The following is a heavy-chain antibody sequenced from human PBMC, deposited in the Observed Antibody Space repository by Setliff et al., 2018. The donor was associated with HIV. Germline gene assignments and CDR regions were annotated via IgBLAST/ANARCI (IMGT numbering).Heavy chain of an antibody. D-gene: IGHD1-7*01. Sequence: GGSLRLSCAASGFTFSSYAMHWVRQAPDKGLEWVAVISYDGSNKYYADSVKGRFTISRDNSKTTLYLQMNSLRTEDTAEYYCTRDQEGLELSGAFHIWGQGTMVTVSS. V-gene: IGHV3-30*04. CDR1: GFTFSSYA. CDR3: TRDQEGLELSGAFHI. CDR2: ISYDGSNK. J-gene: IGHJ3*02.